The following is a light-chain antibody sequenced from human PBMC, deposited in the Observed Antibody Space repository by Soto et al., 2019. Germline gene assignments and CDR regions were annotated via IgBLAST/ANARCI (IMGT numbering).Light chain of an antibody. Sequence: VLTQSPVPLSLSPGERATLSCRASRTVDGNYLAWYHQKPGQAPRLIIHSASTRAPGIPDRFSASGAGTDCTLTISRLEPEDSAVYYCQQYSASPRTLGPGTKVDIK. CDR3: QQYSASPRT. J-gene: IGKJ3*01. V-gene: IGKV3-20*01. CDR1: RTVDGNY. CDR2: SAS.